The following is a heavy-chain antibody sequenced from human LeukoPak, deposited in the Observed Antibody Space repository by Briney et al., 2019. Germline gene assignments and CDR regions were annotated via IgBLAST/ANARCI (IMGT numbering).Heavy chain of an antibody. J-gene: IGHJ4*02. V-gene: IGHV3-23*01. D-gene: IGHD3-3*01. CDR1: GFTFSSYA. Sequence: GGSLRLSCAASGFTFSSYAMSWVRQAPGKGLEWVSAISGSGGSTYYADSVKGRFTISRDNSKNTLYLQMNSLRAEDTAVYYCAKGEIYDFWSGYYSFDYWGQGTLVTVSS. CDR3: AKGEIYDFWSGYYSFDY. CDR2: ISGSGGST.